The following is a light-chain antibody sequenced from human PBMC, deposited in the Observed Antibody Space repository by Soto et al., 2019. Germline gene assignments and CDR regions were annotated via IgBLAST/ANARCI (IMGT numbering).Light chain of an antibody. J-gene: IGKJ4*01. Sequence: DIRMTQSPSSLSASVGDRVIITCQANQDISTLLNWFQQKPGKAPKLLISDASILESGVPSRVSGSGSGTYFTFTITSRQPEDFATYYCQQYAQPPRTCGGGTKVEIK. V-gene: IGKV1-33*01. CDR1: QDISTL. CDR3: QQYAQPPRT. CDR2: DAS.